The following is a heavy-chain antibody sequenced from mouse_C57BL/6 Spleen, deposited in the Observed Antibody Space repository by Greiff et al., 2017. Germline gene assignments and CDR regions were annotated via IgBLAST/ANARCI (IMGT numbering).Heavy chain of an antibody. CDR3: ASGGTGTVYAMDY. V-gene: IGHV1-61*01. Sequence: VQLQQPGAELVRPGSSVKLSCKASGYTFTSYWMDWVKQRPGQGLEWIGNIYPSDSETHYNQKFKDKATLTVDKSSSTAYMQLSSLTSEDSAVYYCASGGTGTVYAMDYWGQGTSVTVSS. J-gene: IGHJ4*01. CDR2: IYPSDSET. CDR1: GYTFTSYW. D-gene: IGHD4-1*01.